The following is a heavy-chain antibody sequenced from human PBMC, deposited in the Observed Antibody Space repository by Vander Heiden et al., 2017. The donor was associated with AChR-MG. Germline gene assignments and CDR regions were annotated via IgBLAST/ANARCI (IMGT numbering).Heavy chain of an antibody. D-gene: IGHD2-15*01. Sequence: QVQLVQSGAEVKKPGSSVQVSCKASGGILSNSGISWVRQPPGQGLEWMGRVIPTLGIANYAKNFQGRVTLNADKSTSTAYMELSSLRSDDTAMYYCATESNVGSVLIAWGQGTLITVSS. CDR3: ATESNVGSVLIA. V-gene: IGHV1-69*04. CDR1: GGILSNSG. J-gene: IGHJ5*02. CDR2: VIPTLGIA.